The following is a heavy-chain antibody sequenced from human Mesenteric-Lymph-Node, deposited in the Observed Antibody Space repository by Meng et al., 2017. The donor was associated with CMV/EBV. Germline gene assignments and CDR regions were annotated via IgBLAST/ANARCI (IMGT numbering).Heavy chain of an antibody. CDR3: ARDPNLRDRGWIDP. CDR1: GYAFNSYS. J-gene: IGHJ5*02. CDR2: ISSSSDTV. D-gene: IGHD5-24*01. V-gene: IGHV3-21*01. Sequence: GGSLRLSCAASGYAFNSYSMNWVRQAPGKGLEWVSSISSSSDTVFYADSVKGRFTISRDNAKNSLYLQMDSLRAEDTALYYCARDPNLRDRGWIDPWGQGTLVTVSS.